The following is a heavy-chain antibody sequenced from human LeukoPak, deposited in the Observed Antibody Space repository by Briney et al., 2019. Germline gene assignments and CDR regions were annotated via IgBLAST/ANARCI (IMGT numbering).Heavy chain of an antibody. CDR2: ISYDGSNK. V-gene: IGHV3-30-3*01. CDR1: GFTFSSYA. D-gene: IGHD6-19*01. CDR3: ALYSSGWYGQGFDY. J-gene: IGHJ4*02. Sequence: GRSLRLSCAASGFTFSSYAMHWVRQAPGKGLEWVAVISYDGSNKYYADSVKGRFTISRDNSKNTLYLQMNSLRAEDTAVYYCALYSSGWYGQGFDYWGQGTLVTVSS.